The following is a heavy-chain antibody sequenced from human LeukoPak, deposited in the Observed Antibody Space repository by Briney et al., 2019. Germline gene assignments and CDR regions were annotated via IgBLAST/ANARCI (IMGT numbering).Heavy chain of an antibody. CDR1: GFTFSSYG. CDR2: IRYDGSNK. D-gene: IGHD5-24*01. Sequence: PGGSLRLSCAASGFTFSSYGMHWVRQAPGKGLEWVAFIRYDGSNKYYADSVKGRFTISRDNSKNTLYLQMNSLRAEDTAVYYCAREGDGYNSPIDYWGQGTLVTVSS. J-gene: IGHJ4*02. CDR3: AREGDGYNSPIDY. V-gene: IGHV3-30*02.